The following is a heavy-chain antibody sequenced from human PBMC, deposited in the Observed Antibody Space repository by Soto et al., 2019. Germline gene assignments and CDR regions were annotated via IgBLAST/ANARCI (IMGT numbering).Heavy chain of an antibody. CDR3: ARLPGNYYYYGMDV. CDR1: GYSFTSYW. J-gene: IGHJ6*02. CDR2: IYPGDSDT. D-gene: IGHD6-13*01. V-gene: IGHV5-51*01. Sequence: GESLKISCKGSGYSFTSYWIGWVRQMPGKGLGCMGTIYPGDSDTRYSPSFQGQVTISAARSITTASLQWSSLKASDTAMYYCARLPGNYYYYGMDVWGQGTSVTVSS.